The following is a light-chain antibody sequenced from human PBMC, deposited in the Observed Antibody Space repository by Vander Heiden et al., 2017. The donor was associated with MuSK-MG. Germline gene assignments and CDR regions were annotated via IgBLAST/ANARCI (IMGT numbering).Light chain of an antibody. V-gene: IGKV3-15*01. J-gene: IGKJ5*01. CDR3: QQDKNWPPIT. Sequence: EIVMTQSPATLSVSPGERATLSCRASQSVSSNLAWYQQKPGQAPRPLIYGASTRATGIPARFSGSGYGTEFTLTISSRQSEDFAVYYCQQDKNWPPITFGQGTRLEIK. CDR2: GAS. CDR1: QSVSSN.